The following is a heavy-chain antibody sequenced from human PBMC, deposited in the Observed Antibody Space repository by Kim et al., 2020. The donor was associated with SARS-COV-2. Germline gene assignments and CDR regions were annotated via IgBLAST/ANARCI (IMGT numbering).Heavy chain of an antibody. CDR1: GFTFSSYA. D-gene: IGHD2-2*01. V-gene: IGHV3-23*01. J-gene: IGHJ5*02. CDR3: AKASEVVVPAAWDPRGGSNWFDP. CDR2: ISGSGGST. Sequence: GGSLRLSCAASGFTFSSYAMSWVRQAPGKGLEWVSAISGSGGSTYYADSVKGRFTISRDNSKNTLYLQMNSLRAEDTAVYYCAKASEVVVPAAWDPRGGSNWFDPWGQGTLVTVSS.